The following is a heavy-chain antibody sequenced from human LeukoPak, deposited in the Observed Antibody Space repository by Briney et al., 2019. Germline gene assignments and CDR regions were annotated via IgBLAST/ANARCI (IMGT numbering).Heavy chain of an antibody. J-gene: IGHJ6*02. CDR2: ISDIGSI. D-gene: IGHD4-11*01. Sequence: SETLSLTCTVSGGSISSYYWSWIRQPPGKGLEWIAYISDIGSINYNPSLKSRVTISLDTSKNQFSLKLSSVTAADTAVYYCARGLGSNYRNYYYYGMDVWGQGTTVTVSS. V-gene: IGHV4-59*12. CDR1: GGSISSYY. CDR3: ARGLGSNYRNYYYYGMDV.